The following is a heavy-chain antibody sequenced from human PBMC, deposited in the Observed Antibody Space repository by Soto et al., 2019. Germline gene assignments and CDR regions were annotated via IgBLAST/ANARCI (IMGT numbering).Heavy chain of an antibody. CDR1: GYTFTSYD. CDR2: MNPNSGNT. Sequence: ASVKVSCKASGYTFTSYDINWVRQATGQGLEWMGWMNPNSGNTGYAQKFQGRVTMTRNTSISTAYMELSSLRSEDTAVYYCARGLMVRGVFWSAGYYMDVWGKGTTVTVSS. V-gene: IGHV1-8*01. CDR3: ARGLMVRGVFWSAGYYMDV. D-gene: IGHD3-10*01. J-gene: IGHJ6*03.